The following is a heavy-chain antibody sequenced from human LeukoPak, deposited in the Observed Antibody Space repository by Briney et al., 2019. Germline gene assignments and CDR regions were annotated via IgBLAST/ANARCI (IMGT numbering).Heavy chain of an antibody. D-gene: IGHD2-15*01. CDR2: IKQDGSEK. J-gene: IGHJ4*02. V-gene: IGHV3-7*03. CDR1: GFTFSSYW. Sequence: GGSLRLSCAASGFTFSSYWMSWVRKAPGKGLEWVANIKQDGSEKYYVDSVKGRFTISRDNAKNSLYLQMNSLRAEDTAVYYCAREAARVVAAHFDYWGQGTLVTVSS. CDR3: AREAARVVAAHFDY.